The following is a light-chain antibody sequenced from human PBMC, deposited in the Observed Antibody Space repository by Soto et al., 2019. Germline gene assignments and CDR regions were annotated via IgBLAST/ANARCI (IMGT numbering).Light chain of an antibody. V-gene: IGLV2-23*01. J-gene: IGLJ2*01. Sequence: QSVLTQPASVSGSPGQSITISCTGTSSDVGSYNLVSWYQQHPGKAPKLMIYEGSKRPSGVSNRFSGSKSGNTASLTISGLQAEEEVDYYCCSYAGSSTVVFGGGTKVTVL. CDR1: SSDVGSYNL. CDR3: CSYAGSSTVV. CDR2: EGS.